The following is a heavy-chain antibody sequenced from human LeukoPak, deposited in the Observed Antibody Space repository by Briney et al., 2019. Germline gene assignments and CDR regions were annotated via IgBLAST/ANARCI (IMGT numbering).Heavy chain of an antibody. V-gene: IGHV3-30-3*01. CDR1: GFTFSSYA. CDR3: AREMRSDYEPYFDY. CDR2: ISYDGSNR. J-gene: IGHJ4*02. Sequence: GGSLRLSCAASGFTFSSYAMNWVRQAPGKGLEWVAVISYDGSNRYYADSVKGRFTISRDNSKNTLYLQVNSLRAEDTAVYYCAREMRSDYEPYFDYWGQGTLVTVSS. D-gene: IGHD4-17*01.